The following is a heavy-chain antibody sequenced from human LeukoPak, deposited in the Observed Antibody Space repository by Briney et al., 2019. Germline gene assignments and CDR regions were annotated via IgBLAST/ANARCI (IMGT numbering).Heavy chain of an antibody. Sequence: PGGSLRLSCAASGFTFSSYSMNWVRQAPGKGLEWVSSISSSSSYIYYAGSVKGRFTISRDNAKNSLYLQMNSLRAEDTAVYYCARDRSDIVVVPAATGGDPIDYWGQGTLVTVSS. D-gene: IGHD2-2*01. CDR3: ARDRSDIVVVPAATGGDPIDY. V-gene: IGHV3-21*01. CDR1: GFTFSSYS. CDR2: ISSSSSYI. J-gene: IGHJ4*02.